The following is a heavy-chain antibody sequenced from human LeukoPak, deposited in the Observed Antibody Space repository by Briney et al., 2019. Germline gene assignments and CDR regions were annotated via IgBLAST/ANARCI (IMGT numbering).Heavy chain of an antibody. Sequence: GGSLRLSCAASGFTFSSYAMSWVRQAPGKGLEWVSVISGSGGSTYYADSVKGRFTISRDNSKNTLYLQMNSLRAEDTAVYYCAKDQSSGWPAALDYWGQGTLVTVSS. D-gene: IGHD6-19*01. CDR3: AKDQSSGWPAALDY. CDR1: GFTFSSYA. V-gene: IGHV3-23*01. J-gene: IGHJ4*02. CDR2: ISGSGGST.